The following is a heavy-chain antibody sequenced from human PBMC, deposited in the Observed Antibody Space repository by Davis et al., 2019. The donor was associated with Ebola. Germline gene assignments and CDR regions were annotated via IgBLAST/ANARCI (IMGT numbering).Heavy chain of an antibody. Sequence: GESLKISCAASGFTFSDHYMSWIRQAPGKGLEWISYISSSTYTKYADSVKGRFTISRDNAKNSLYLQVNSLRAEDTAVYYCARDCSGGSCRRGGFDPWGQGTLVTVSS. CDR3: ARDCSGGSCRRGGFDP. CDR2: ISSSTYT. J-gene: IGHJ5*02. CDR1: GFTFSDHY. V-gene: IGHV3-11*06. D-gene: IGHD2-15*01.